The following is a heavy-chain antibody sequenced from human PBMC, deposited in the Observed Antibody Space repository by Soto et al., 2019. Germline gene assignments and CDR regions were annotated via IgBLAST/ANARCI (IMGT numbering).Heavy chain of an antibody. V-gene: IGHV1-18*01. D-gene: IGHD3-3*01. Sequence: QVQLVQSGAEVKKPGASVKVSCKASGYTFTSYGISWVRQAPGQGLEWMGWISAYNGNTNYAQKLQGRVTMTTDTTTSTAYMELRSLRSDDTAVYYCAEGPPYYDVWTGYLFDYWGQGTLSPSPQ. CDR3: AEGPPYYDVWTGYLFDY. CDR2: ISAYNGNT. J-gene: IGHJ4*02. CDR1: GYTFTSYG.